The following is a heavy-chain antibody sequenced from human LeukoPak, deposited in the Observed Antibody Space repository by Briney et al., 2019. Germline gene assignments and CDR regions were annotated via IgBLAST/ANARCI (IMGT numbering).Heavy chain of an antibody. D-gene: IGHD5-12*01. CDR3: ARGTTGGYSPSH. Sequence: GGSLRLSCAASGFTFGIYDMNWVRQAPGKGLEWVSSISGSSSYTFYADSVRGRFTISRDNAKNSVSLQMNSLRAEDTAVYYCARGTTGGYSPSHWGQGTLVTVSS. J-gene: IGHJ4*02. CDR1: GFTFGIYD. V-gene: IGHV3-21*01. CDR2: ISGSSSYT.